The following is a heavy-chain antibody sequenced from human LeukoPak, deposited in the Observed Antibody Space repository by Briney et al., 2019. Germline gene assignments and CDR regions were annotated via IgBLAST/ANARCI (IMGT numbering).Heavy chain of an antibody. CDR1: GFTFTSYA. CDR3: AKNRGYSSNWFFDD. J-gene: IGHJ4*02. D-gene: IGHD6-13*01. Sequence: PGGSLRLSCAASGFTFTSYAMSWVRRAPGKGLEWVSAMSGSGDKTYYADSVKGRFTISRDNSKDTVYLQMSGLRGEDTAVYYCAKNRGYSSNWFFDDWGQGTLVTVSS. V-gene: IGHV3-23*01. CDR2: MSGSGDKT.